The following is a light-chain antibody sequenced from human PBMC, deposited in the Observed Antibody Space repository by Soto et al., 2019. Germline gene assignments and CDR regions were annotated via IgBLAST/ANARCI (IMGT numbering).Light chain of an antibody. Sequence: EIVLTQCPGTLSLSPGERATLSCRASQSVSSSYLAWYQQKRGQAPRLLIYGASSRATGIPDRFRGSGSGTDFTLTITRLEPEDFALYYCQQFGDSLTFGGGTMVEIK. CDR2: GAS. CDR1: QSVSSSY. J-gene: IGKJ4*01. CDR3: QQFGDSLT. V-gene: IGKV3-20*01.